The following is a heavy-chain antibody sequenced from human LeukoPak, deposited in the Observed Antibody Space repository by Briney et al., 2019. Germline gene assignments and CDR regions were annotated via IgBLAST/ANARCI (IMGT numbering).Heavy chain of an antibody. J-gene: IGHJ4*02. V-gene: IGHV1-18*01. CDR3: GAGHPRVDY. CDR2: TSTYNDGK. CDR1: GYTFTYYA. Sequence: VSVKVSCKASGYTFTYYAITWVRQAPGQGLEWMGWTSTYNDGKNYAQSLQGRITMTTDTSTNTAYMELSSLRSDDTAVYYCGAGHPRVDYWGQGTLVTVSS.